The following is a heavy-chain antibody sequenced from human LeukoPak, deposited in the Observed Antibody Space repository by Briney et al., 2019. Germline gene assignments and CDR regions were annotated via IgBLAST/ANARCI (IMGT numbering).Heavy chain of an antibody. CDR2: ISAYNGNT. Sequence: GASVKVSCKASGHTFTSYGISWVRQAPGQGLEWMGWISAYNGNTNYAQKLQGRVTMTTDTSTSTAYMELRSLRSDDTAVYYCARTDRRKNYGSGSYSNYWGQGTLVTVSS. V-gene: IGHV1-18*01. CDR1: GHTFTSYG. D-gene: IGHD3-10*01. J-gene: IGHJ4*02. CDR3: ARTDRRKNYGSGSYSNY.